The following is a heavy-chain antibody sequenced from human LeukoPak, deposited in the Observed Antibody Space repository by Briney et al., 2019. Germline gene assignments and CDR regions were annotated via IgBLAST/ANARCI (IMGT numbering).Heavy chain of an antibody. CDR3: ARFYYYDSSGPYFDY. CDR2: INHSGST. J-gene: IGHJ4*02. V-gene: IGHV4-34*01. D-gene: IGHD3-22*01. CDR1: GGSFSGYY. Sequence: SETLSLTCAVYGGSFSGYYWSWIRQPPGKGLEWIGEINHSGSTNYNPSLKSRVTISVDTSKNQFSLKLSSVTAADTAVYYCARFYYYDSSGPYFDYWGQGTLVTVSS.